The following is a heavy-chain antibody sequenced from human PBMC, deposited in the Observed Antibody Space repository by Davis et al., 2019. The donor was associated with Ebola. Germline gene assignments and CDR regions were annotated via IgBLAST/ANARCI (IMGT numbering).Heavy chain of an antibody. CDR3: ASDYCSSTSRFCYGMDV. D-gene: IGHD2-2*01. CDR1: GGTFSSYA. Sequence: SVKVSCKASGGTFSSYAISWVRQAPGQGLEWMGGIIPIFGTANYAQKFQGRVTITADKSTSTAYMELSSLRSEDTAVYYCASDYCSSTSRFCYGMDVWGQGTTVTVSS. J-gene: IGHJ6*02. CDR2: IIPIFGTA. V-gene: IGHV1-69*06.